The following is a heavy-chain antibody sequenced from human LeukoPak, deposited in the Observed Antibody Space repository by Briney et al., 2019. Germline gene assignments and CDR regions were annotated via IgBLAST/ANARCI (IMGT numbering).Heavy chain of an antibody. CDR1: GGTFSSYA. CDR3: ARQRTDNPYYYGMDV. J-gene: IGHJ6*02. V-gene: IGHV1-69*01. D-gene: IGHD1-1*01. Sequence: ASVKVSCKASGGTFSSYAISWVRQAPGQGLEWMGGIIPIFGTANYAQKFQGRVTITADESTSTAYMELSSLRSEDTAVYYCARQRTDNPYYYGMDVWGQGTTVTVSS. CDR2: IIPIFGTA.